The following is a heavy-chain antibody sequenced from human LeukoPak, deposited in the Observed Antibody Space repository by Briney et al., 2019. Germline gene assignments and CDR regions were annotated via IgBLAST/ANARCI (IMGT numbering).Heavy chain of an antibody. Sequence: GGSLRLACAASGFTFSSYCMHWVRQAPGKGLVWVSRINSDGSSTSYADSVKGRFTISRDNAKNTLYLQMNSLRAEDTAVYYCARVSVGYSYGYDYWGQGTLATVSS. CDR1: GFTFSSYC. V-gene: IGHV3-74*01. D-gene: IGHD5-18*01. J-gene: IGHJ4*02. CDR2: INSDGSST. CDR3: ARVSVGYSYGYDY.